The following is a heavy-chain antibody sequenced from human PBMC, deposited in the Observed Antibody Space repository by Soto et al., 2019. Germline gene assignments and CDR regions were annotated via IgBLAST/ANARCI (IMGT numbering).Heavy chain of an antibody. J-gene: IGHJ4*02. Sequence: GGSLRLSCAASGFTFSSYWMSWVRQAPGKGLEWVANIKQDGSEKYYVDSVKGRFTISRANSKNSLYLQMNSLRAEDTAVYYCAGYLDYGEIDYWGQGTLVTVSS. CDR1: GFTFSSYW. V-gene: IGHV3-7*01. CDR3: AGYLDYGEIDY. CDR2: IKQDGSEK. D-gene: IGHD4-17*01.